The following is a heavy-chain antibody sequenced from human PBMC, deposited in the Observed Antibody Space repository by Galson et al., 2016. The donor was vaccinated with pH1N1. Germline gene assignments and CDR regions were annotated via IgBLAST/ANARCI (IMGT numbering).Heavy chain of an antibody. D-gene: IGHD1-26*01. CDR2: IHYSETT. V-gene: IGHV4-39*02. CDR3: ARLVRGSYPDPLYYFDF. J-gene: IGHJ4*02. CDR1: GASSIGNNFY. Sequence: ETLSLPCTVSGASSIGNNFYGGWIRQTPGKGLEWIGNIHYSETTYYNPSLKSRVTISVDTSKNHFSLKLNYVTAADTAVYFCARLVRGSYPDPLYYFDFWGQGTLVTVSS.